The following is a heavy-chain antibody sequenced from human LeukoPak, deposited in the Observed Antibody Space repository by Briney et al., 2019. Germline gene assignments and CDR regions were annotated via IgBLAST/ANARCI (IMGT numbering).Heavy chain of an antibody. Sequence: GGSRRLSCAASGFTFSSYWMSWVRQAPGKGLEWVANIKQDGSEKYYVDSVKGRFTISRDNAKNSLYLQMNSLRAEDTAVYYCARDGGYDYVWGSYRYGGYFDYWGQGTLVTVSS. J-gene: IGHJ4*02. V-gene: IGHV3-7*03. CDR2: IKQDGSEK. CDR3: ARDGGYDYVWGSYRYGGYFDY. D-gene: IGHD3-16*02. CDR1: GFTFSSYW.